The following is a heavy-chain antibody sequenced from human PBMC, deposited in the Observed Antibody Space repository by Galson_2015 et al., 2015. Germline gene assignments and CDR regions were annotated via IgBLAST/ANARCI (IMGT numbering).Heavy chain of an antibody. CDR2: IYSGGST. J-gene: IGHJ3*02. V-gene: IGHV3-53*01. CDR3: ARGGSYEGYAFDI. D-gene: IGHD3-3*01. Sequence: SLRLSCAASGFPVSSNYMNWVRQAPGKGLEWASVIYSGGSTDYADSVKGRFTISRDNPKNTLYLQMNGLRVEDTAVYYCARGGSYEGYAFDIWGQGTMVTVSS. CDR1: GFPVSSNY.